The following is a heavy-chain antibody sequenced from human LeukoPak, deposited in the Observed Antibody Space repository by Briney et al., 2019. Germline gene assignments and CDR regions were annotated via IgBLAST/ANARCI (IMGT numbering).Heavy chain of an antibody. D-gene: IGHD2-15*01. CDR1: GFTFNNYN. Sequence: GGSLRLSCAASGFTFNNYNMNWVRQAPGRALEWVSSITSSGTYIFYADSVKGRFTISRDNAKNTLYLQMNSLRAEDTAVYYCAKAQGSGGSCYVVCGFDIWGQGTMVTVSS. CDR3: AKAQGSGGSCYVVCGFDI. V-gene: IGHV3-21*04. CDR2: ITSSGTYI. J-gene: IGHJ3*02.